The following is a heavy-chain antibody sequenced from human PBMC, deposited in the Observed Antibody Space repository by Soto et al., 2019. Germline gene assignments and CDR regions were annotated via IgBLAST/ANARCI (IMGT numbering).Heavy chain of an antibody. CDR2: IKSKTDGGTT. V-gene: IGHV3-15*01. D-gene: IGHD2-15*01. Sequence: WGSRRPSCAAFWFTFSNALMSWVRHAPGKGLEWVGRIKSKTDGGTTDYAAPVKGRFTISRDDSKNTLYLQMNSLKTEDTAVYYCTTRWPYYYYYMDVWGKGTTVTVSS. CDR3: TTRWPYYYYYMDV. CDR1: WFTFSNAL. J-gene: IGHJ6*03.